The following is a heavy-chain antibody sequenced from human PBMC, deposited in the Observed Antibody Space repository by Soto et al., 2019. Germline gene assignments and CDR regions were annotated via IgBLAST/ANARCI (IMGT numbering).Heavy chain of an antibody. CDR1: CFSIRSYY. V-gene: IGHV4-59*08. CDR2: IYYSGST. D-gene: IGHD3-9*01. J-gene: IGHJ3*02. CDR3: ARWPYDILTGYLSGDAFDI. Sequence: PSETLSLTCTFSCFSIRSYYWSWIPQPPGKGLEWIGYIYYSGSTNYNPSLKSRVTISVDTSKNQFSLKLSSVTAADTAVYYCARWPYDILTGYLSGDAFDIWGQGTMVTVSS.